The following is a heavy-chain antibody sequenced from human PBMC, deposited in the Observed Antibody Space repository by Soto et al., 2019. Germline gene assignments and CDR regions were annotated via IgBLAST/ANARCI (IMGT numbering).Heavy chain of an antibody. V-gene: IGHV3-30*18. J-gene: IGHJ3*02. Sequence: QVQLVESGGGVVQPGRSLRLSCAASGFTFRSYGMHWVRQAPGKGLEWVAVISYDGSNKYYADSVKGRFTISRDNSKNTLYLQMNSLRADDTAVYYCAKDLGHGGRGAFDIWGQGTMVTVSS. CDR1: GFTFRSYG. CDR2: ISYDGSNK. D-gene: IGHD7-27*01. CDR3: AKDLGHGGRGAFDI.